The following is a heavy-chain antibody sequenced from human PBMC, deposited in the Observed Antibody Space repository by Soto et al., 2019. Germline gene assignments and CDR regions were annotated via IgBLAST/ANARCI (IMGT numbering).Heavy chain of an antibody. CDR2: VFYTGST. CDR1: GCSISNYW. J-gene: IGHJ4*02. D-gene: IGHD3-22*01. V-gene: IGHV4-59*08. CDR3: ARHQRPSSGYYPFDY. Sequence: SETLSLTCTFSGCSISNYWWSWIRQPPGKGLEWIGYVFYTGSTAYNPSLKSRVTISVDTSKNRLSLKLSSVTAADTAMFYCARHQRPSSGYYPFDYWGQGALVTVSS.